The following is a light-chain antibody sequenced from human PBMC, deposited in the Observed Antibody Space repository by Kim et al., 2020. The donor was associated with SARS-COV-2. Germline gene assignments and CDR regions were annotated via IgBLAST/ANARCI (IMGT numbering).Light chain of an antibody. CDR3: QQYHSAPNT. CDR2: RAS. Sequence: SASVGDRVTITCRASQRISIWLAWYQQEPGKAPKFLIYRASTLESGVPSRFSGSGSETEFSLTISSLKPDDFTTYYCQQYHSAPNTFGQGTKLEI. V-gene: IGKV1-5*03. CDR1: QRISIW. J-gene: IGKJ2*01.